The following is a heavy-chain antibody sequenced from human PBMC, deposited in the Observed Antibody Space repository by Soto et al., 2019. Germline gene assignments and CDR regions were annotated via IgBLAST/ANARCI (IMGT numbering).Heavy chain of an antibody. CDR3: SKTRSGTYYHGFDF. Sequence: VQLLESGGDLVQPGGSLRLSCAGSGFTFSGYAMSWVRQAPGKGLEWVSAIRGSGGSTYYADAVKGRFTISRDNSKNMLYLQMSRLRVEDTAVYYCSKTRSGTYYHGFDFWGQGTLVTVSS. CDR1: GFTFSGYA. CDR2: IRGSGGST. D-gene: IGHD3-10*01. J-gene: IGHJ4*02. V-gene: IGHV3-23*01.